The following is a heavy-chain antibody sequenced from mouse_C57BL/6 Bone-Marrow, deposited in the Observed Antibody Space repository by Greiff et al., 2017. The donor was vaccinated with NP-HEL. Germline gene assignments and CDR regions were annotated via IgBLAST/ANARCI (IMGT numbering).Heavy chain of an antibody. Sequence: QVQLQQPGAELVMPGASVKLSCKASGYTFTSYWMHWVKQRPGQGLEWIGEIDPSDSYTNYNQKFKGKSTLTVDKSSSTAYMQLSSLTSEDSAVYYCARHGSSFYYFDYWDQGTTLTVSS. V-gene: IGHV1-69*01. J-gene: IGHJ2*01. CDR2: IDPSDSYT. D-gene: IGHD1-1*01. CDR3: ARHGSSFYYFDY. CDR1: GYTFTSYW.